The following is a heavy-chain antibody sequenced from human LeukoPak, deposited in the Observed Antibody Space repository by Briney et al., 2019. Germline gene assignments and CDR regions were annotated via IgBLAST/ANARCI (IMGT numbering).Heavy chain of an antibody. CDR3: ARAGFALAPHRGTPFDY. Sequence: GSLRLSCAASGFTFGRFWMSWVRQPPGKGLEWIGEINHSGSTNYSPSLKSRVTISVNTSKNQFSLKLTSVTAADTAVYYCARAGFALAPHRGTPFDYWGQGTLVTVSS. CDR2: INHSGST. CDR1: GFTFGRFW. J-gene: IGHJ4*02. V-gene: IGHV4-34*01. D-gene: IGHD6-6*01.